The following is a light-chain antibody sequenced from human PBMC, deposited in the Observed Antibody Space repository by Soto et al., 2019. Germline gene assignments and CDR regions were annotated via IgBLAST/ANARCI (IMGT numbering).Light chain of an antibody. V-gene: IGLV1-51*01. CDR1: GSKIGKND. J-gene: IGLJ2*01. CDR2: DTN. Sequence: QSVLTQPPSGSAAPGPKATISCSGSGSKIGKNDVSWYLQLPGAAPKLLIYDTNKRPSGIPDRLSGSKSGTSATLGITGLQTEDGADYFCGPWEARLSLVVFGGGTTLTVL. CDR3: GPWEARLSLVV.